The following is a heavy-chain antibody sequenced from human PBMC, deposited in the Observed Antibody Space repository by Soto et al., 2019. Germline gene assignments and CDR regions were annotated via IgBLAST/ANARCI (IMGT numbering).Heavy chain of an antibody. CDR1: VYTFRSYG. Sequence: ASVKVSCKASVYTFRSYGISWVRQAPGQGPEWMGWISGYNGNTHYPQKFQGKDTMTTDTSTSTAYMELRSLRPDDTAVYYCAKADSNYAGRFSYYYMDVWGNGTLVTVSS. CDR2: ISGYNGNT. CDR3: AKADSNYAGRFSYYYMDV. D-gene: IGHD4-4*01. J-gene: IGHJ6*03. V-gene: IGHV1-18*01.